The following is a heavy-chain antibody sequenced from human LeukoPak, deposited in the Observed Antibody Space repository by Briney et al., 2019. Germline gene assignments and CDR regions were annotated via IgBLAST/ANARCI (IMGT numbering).Heavy chain of an antibody. CDR3: ARVVVHGHSDY. CDR2: IYYTGST. V-gene: IGHV4-59*01. J-gene: IGHJ4*02. Sequence: SETLSLTCTVSGGSISSYYWSWLRQPPGKGLDWIGYIYYTGSTKYNPSLKSRVTISVDTSKNQFSLELSSVTAADTAVYYCARVVVHGHSDYWGQGTLVTVSS. D-gene: IGHD2-2*01. CDR1: GGSISSYY.